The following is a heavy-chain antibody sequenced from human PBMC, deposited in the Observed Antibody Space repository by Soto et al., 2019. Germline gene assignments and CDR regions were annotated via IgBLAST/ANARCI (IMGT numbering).Heavy chain of an antibody. CDR2: IHHSGST. D-gene: IGHD2-15*01. Sequence: SETLSLTCAVSGGSIDGYSWSWIRLPPGKGLEWIGYIHHSGSTDYNPSLRTRVTMSVDRSKNQFSLKLTSVTAADTAVYYCARGGYASGGSWRFDYWGQGTPVPVSP. J-gene: IGHJ4*02. V-gene: IGHV4-30-2*01. CDR1: GGSIDGYS. CDR3: ARGGYASGGSWRFDY.